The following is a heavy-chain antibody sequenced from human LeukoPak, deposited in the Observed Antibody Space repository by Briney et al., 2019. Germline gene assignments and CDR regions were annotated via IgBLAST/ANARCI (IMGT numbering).Heavy chain of an antibody. CDR3: ARSYYDSTAYYLAEYFQH. V-gene: IGHV3-30-3*01. Sequence: GRSLRLSCAASGFTFSIYAMHWVRQAPGKGLEWVALISYDGNNKYYADSMKGRFSISRDNSKNTLYLQMNSLRPEDTAIYYCARSYYDSTAYYLAEYFQHWGQGTLVTVSS. J-gene: IGHJ1*01. CDR2: ISYDGNNK. CDR1: GFTFSIYA. D-gene: IGHD3-22*01.